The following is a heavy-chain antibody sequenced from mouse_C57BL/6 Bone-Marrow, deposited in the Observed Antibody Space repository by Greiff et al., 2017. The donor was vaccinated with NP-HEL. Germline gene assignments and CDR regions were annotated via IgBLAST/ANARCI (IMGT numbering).Heavy chain of an antibody. D-gene: IGHD1-1*01. Sequence: DVKLMESGEGLVKPGGSLKLSCAASGFTFSSYAMSWVRQTPEKRLEWVAYISSGGDYIYYADTVKGRFTISRDNARNTLYLQMSSLKSEDTAMYYCTRGGLRYFDYWGQGTTLTVSS. CDR3: TRGGLRYFDY. V-gene: IGHV5-9-1*02. J-gene: IGHJ2*01. CDR2: ISSGGDYI. CDR1: GFTFSSYA.